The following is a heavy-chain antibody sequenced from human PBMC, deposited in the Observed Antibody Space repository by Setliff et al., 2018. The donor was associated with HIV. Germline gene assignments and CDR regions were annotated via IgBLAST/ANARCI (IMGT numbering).Heavy chain of an antibody. Sequence: GESLKISCKGPGYTFTTNWIGWVRQMPGKGLEWMGIIHPSDSNATYSPSFQGQVTISADKSTATAYLQWTSLKASDTAMYYCARLVDTNLVNWGNWFDPWGQGTLVTVSS. J-gene: IGHJ5*02. CDR2: IHPSDSNA. CDR1: GYTFTTNW. D-gene: IGHD5-18*01. CDR3: ARLVDTNLVNWGNWFDP. V-gene: IGHV5-51*03.